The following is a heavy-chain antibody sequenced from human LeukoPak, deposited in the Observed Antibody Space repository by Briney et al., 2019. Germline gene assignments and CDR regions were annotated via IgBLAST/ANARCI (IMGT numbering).Heavy chain of an antibody. V-gene: IGHV3-74*03. J-gene: IGHJ5*02. Sequence: GGSLRLSCAVSGFSINNYWMHWVRQAPGKGLVWVSRINSDGRSTTYADSVKGRFTISRDNAKNTLYLQVNSLTVEDTAIYYCTINRDPGAYGKFDPWGQGTLVTASS. D-gene: IGHD3-16*01. CDR2: INSDGRST. CDR3: TINRDPGAYGKFDP. CDR1: GFSINNYW.